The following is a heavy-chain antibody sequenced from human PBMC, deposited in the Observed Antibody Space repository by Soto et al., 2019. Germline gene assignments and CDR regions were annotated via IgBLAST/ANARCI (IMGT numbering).Heavy chain of an antibody. Sequence: ASVKVSCKASGYRFPGYVLHCVRQAPAERLQWIGWINPKSGATDYAQKFQGRVTMTREMSTNTAYLELSGLRSDDTADDTAVYYCAKSNYGGDDYFQYGLDVWGQGTTVTVSS. CDR3: VYYCAKSNYGGDDYFQYGLDV. J-gene: IGHJ6*02. V-gene: IGHV1-2*02. CDR1: GYRFPGYV. CDR2: INPKSGAT. D-gene: IGHD2-21*02.